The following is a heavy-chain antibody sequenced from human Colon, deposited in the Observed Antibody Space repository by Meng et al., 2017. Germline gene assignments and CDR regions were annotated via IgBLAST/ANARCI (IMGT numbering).Heavy chain of an antibody. V-gene: IGHV3-53*01. D-gene: IGHD4-17*01. CDR1: GFTVSINY. CDR2: IYSVGST. CDR3: ARAMTYGDYPLDY. J-gene: IGHJ4*02. Sequence: GGSLRLSCAASGFTVSINYMSWVRQAPGKGLEWVSVIYSVGSTYYADSVKGRFTISRDNSKNTLYLQMNSLRAEDTAVYYCARAMTYGDYPLDYWGQGTLVTVSS.